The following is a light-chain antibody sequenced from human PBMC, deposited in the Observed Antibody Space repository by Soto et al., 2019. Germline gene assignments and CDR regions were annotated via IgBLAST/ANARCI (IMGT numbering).Light chain of an antibody. CDR3: QQYGHSPWT. Sequence: ESVLSQSRCTLSLYPGERATLSCRASQSVVSTYIAWYQQTPGQAPRLLIYGASNRATGIPDRFSVSGSGTDFTLTISRLEPEDFAVYYCQQYGHSPWTFGQGTKV. CDR1: QSVVSTY. J-gene: IGKJ1*01. V-gene: IGKV3-20*01. CDR2: GAS.